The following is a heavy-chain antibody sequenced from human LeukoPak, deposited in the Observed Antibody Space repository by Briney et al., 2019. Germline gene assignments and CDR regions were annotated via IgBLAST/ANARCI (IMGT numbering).Heavy chain of an antibody. V-gene: IGHV4-39*07. CDR1: GGSISNSSYY. Sequence: SETLSLTCTVSGGSISNSSYYWGWIRQPPGKGLEWIGSIYYSGSTYYNPSLKSRVTISVDTSKNQFSLRLTSVTAADTAVYYCARVNYYDSGGYPDYWGQGTLVTVSS. D-gene: IGHD3-22*01. J-gene: IGHJ4*02. CDR3: ARVNYYDSGGYPDY. CDR2: IYYSGST.